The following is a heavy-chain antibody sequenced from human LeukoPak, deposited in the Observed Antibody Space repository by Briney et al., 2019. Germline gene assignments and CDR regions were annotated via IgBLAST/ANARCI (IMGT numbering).Heavy chain of an antibody. D-gene: IGHD3-10*01. CDR1: GLIVNNNF. Sequence: PGGSLRLSCAASGLIVNNNFMSWVRQAPGKGLEWVSVIYSGGSTYYADSVKGRFTISRDNSKNTLYLQMNSVRAEDTAVYYCEWFGELLGYYYYMDVWGKGTTVTISS. J-gene: IGHJ6*03. V-gene: IGHV3-53*01. CDR3: EWFGELLGYYYYMDV. CDR2: IYSGGST.